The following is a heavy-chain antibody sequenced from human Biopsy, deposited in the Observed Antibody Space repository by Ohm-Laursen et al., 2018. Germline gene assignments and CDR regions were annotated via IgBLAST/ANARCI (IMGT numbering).Heavy chain of an antibody. J-gene: IGHJ3*01. CDR3: ASVVLGPTNDAFDL. V-gene: IGHV4-31*01. CDR1: GFSVSSYD. CDR2: IFNSANT. Sequence: LRLSCAASGFSVSSYDMNWVRQAPGKGLEWIGYIFNSANTYYNPSLKNLITISGDTSKNQFSLRLNSVTAADTAVYYCASVVLGPTNDAFDLWGQGTMVVVSS. D-gene: IGHD2-2*01.